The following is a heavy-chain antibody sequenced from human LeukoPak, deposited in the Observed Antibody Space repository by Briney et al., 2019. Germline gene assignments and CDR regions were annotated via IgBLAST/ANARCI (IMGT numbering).Heavy chain of an antibody. Sequence: GASVKVSCKASGYTFTSYHMHWVRQAPGQGLEWMGIINPSGGSTGYAQNFQGRITMTGDTSTNTVYMDLSSLRSEDTAVYYCARDQTDCSSNSCHNFHYGMDVWGQGTTVTVSS. V-gene: IGHV1-46*01. CDR1: GYTFTSYH. D-gene: IGHD2-2*01. CDR3: ARDQTDCSSNSCHNFHYGMDV. J-gene: IGHJ6*02. CDR2: INPSGGST.